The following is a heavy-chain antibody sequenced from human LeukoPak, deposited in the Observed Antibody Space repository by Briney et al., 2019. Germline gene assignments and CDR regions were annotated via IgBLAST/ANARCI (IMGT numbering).Heavy chain of an antibody. CDR1: GYTFTGYY. CDR2: INPNSGGT. CDR3: ARDYDILTGISSSPNY. D-gene: IGHD3-9*01. Sequence: ASVKVSCKASGYTFTGYYMHWVRQAPGQGLEWVGWINPNSGGTNYAQKFQGRVTMTRDTSISTAYMELSRLRSDDTAVYYCARDYDILTGISSSPNYWGQGTLVTVSS. J-gene: IGHJ4*02. V-gene: IGHV1-2*02.